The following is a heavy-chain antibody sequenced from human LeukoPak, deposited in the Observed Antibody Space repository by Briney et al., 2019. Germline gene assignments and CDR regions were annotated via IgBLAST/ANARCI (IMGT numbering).Heavy chain of an antibody. Sequence: SETLSLTCTVSGGSISPYYWSWIRQSPGKGLEWIGCVYYTGSNKYSPSLRSRVTISLDTSRNQLSLKLISVTAADTAVYYCARGVYIAAAQYGYWGQGTLVTVSS. CDR1: GGSISPYY. J-gene: IGHJ4*02. CDR2: VYYTGSN. V-gene: IGHV4-59*01. D-gene: IGHD6-13*01. CDR3: ARGVYIAAAQYGY.